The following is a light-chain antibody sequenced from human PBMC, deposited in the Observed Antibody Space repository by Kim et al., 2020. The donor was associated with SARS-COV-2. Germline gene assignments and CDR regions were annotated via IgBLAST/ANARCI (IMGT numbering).Light chain of an antibody. CDR3: QQYGSSPAT. CDR2: VAS. CDR1: QSVSSSY. V-gene: IGKV3-20*01. Sequence: EIVLTQSPGTLSLSPGERATLSCTASQSVSSSYLAWYQQKPGQAPRLLIYVASSRATGIPDRFSGSGSGTDFTLTISRLEPEDFAVYYCQQYGSSPATFGQGTKLEI. J-gene: IGKJ2*01.